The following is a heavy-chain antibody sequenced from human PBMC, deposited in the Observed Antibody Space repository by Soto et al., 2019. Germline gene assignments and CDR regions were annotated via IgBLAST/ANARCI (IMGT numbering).Heavy chain of an antibody. V-gene: IGHV3-23*01. D-gene: IGHD6-19*01. CDR3: AKDGNWLDVYFDV. CDR1: GIEFSNYA. Sequence: PWGSLRLSCVASGIEFSNYAMSWFRQAPGKGLEWVSISSASGRSRYHADSVKGRFTISRDNSKNTLYLHMTNLRAEDTAVYYCAKDGNWLDVYFDVWGQGTPVTVSS. CDR2: SSASGRSR. J-gene: IGHJ4*02.